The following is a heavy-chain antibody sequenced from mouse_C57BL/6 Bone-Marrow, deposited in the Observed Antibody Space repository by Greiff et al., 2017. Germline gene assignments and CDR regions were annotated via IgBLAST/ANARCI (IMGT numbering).Heavy chain of an antibody. CDR1: GYTFTDYY. D-gene: IGHD2-1*01. CDR2: ITPNNGGT. Sequence: EVQLQQSGPELVKPGASVKISCKASGYTFTDYYMAWVKQSHGKSLEWIGDITPNNGGTIYNQKFKGKATLAVDKSSSTAYMELRSLPSEDTAVYYCARDGNYLYYAMDYWGQGTSVTVSS. J-gene: IGHJ4*01. V-gene: IGHV1-18*01. CDR3: ARDGNYLYYAMDY.